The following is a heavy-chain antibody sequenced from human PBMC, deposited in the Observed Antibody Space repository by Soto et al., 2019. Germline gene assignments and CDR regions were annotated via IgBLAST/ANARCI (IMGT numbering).Heavy chain of an antibody. CDR3: ASESRLLIWFGELHD. D-gene: IGHD3-10*01. CDR2: IYYNGTT. J-gene: IGHJ4*02. V-gene: IGHV4-31*03. CDR1: GGSISSPNFY. Sequence: SETLSLTCTVSGGSISSPNFYWSWIRQHPGKGLEWIGHIYYNGTTYYNPTLKSRVSISVDTSKNQFSLKLSSVTAADTAVYYCASESRLLIWFGELHDWGRGTLDTVSS.